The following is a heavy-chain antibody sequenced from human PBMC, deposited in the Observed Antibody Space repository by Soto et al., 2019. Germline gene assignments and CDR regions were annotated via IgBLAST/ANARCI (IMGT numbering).Heavy chain of an antibody. CDR1: GYTFSSYD. V-gene: IGHV1-8*01. J-gene: IGHJ4*02. CDR3: ARKGFPGWFIDF. CDR2: VNPNSGDT. Sequence: QVQLVQSGAEVKKPGASVKVSCKASGYTFSSYDITWVRQAAGQGLEWMGWVNPNSGDTDYAQKFHGRVTMTRDTYRRTGYMELSSLRSEDSAVYYCARKGFPGWFIDFWGQGTLVVVSP. D-gene: IGHD6-19*01.